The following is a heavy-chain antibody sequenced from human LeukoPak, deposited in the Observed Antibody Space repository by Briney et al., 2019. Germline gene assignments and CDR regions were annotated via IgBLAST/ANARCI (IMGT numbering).Heavy chain of an antibody. CDR2: ISSSSSTI. D-gene: IGHD5-18*01. J-gene: IGHJ4*02. CDR1: GSTFSSYS. V-gene: IGHV3-48*01. Sequence: GGSLRLSCAASGSTFSSYSMNWVRQAPGKGLEWVSYISSSSSTIYYADSVKGRFTISRDNAKNSLYLQMNSLRAEDTAVYYCARDGYSYGKTFDYWGQGTLVTVSS. CDR3: ARDGYSYGKTFDY.